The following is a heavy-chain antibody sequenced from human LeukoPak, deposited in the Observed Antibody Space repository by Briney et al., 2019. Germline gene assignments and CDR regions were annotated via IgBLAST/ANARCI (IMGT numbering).Heavy chain of an antibody. D-gene: IGHD3-9*01. CDR2: SGGSGGST. CDR1: GFTFSSYA. CDR3: ARTKFDWLLYPFDY. Sequence: GRSLRLSCAASGFTFSSYAMSWVRQAPGGGLGLVSASGGSGGSTYYADSVKGRFTISRDNSKNTLYLQMNSLRAEDTAVYYCARTKFDWLLYPFDYWGQGTLVTVSS. J-gene: IGHJ4*02. V-gene: IGHV3-23*01.